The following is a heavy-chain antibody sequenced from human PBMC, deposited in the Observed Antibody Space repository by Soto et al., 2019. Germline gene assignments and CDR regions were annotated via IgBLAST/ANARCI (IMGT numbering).Heavy chain of an antibody. V-gene: IGHV3-30-3*01. CDR2: ISHDGATK. J-gene: IGHJ6*02. Sequence: PGGSLRLSCAASGSSFPKYPMHWVRQTPDKGLEWVAVISHDGATKNSADSVKGRFSISRDNSRNTLYLEMNSLRTEDTAMYYCVRGGYSSSCEGIDAWGQGTMVTVSS. D-gene: IGHD4-4*01. CDR3: VRGGYSSSCEGIDA. CDR1: GSSFPKYP.